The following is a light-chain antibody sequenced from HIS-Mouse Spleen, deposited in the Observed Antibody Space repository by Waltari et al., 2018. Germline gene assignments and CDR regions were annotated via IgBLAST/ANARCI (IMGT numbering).Light chain of an antibody. CDR3: QVWDSSSDHVV. V-gene: IGLV3-21*03. CDR2: EDS. J-gene: IGLJ2*01. Sequence: SYVLTQPPSVSVAPGKTARITCGGNNIGSKSVHWYQQKPGQAPVLVVDEDSDRPSGIPERFSGSNSGNTATLTSSRVEAGDEADYYCQVWDSSSDHVVFGGGTKLTVL. CDR1: NIGSKS.